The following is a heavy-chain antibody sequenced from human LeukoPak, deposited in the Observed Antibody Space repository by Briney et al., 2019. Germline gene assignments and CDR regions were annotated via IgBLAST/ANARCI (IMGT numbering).Heavy chain of an antibody. CDR2: ISSSSSYI. CDR3: ARDTQQLPIFDY. Sequence: PGGSLRLSCAASGFTFSSYSMNRVRQAPGKGLEWVSSISSSSSYIYYADSVKGRFTISRDNAKNSLYLQMNSLRAEDTAVYYCARDTQQLPIFDYWGQGTLVTVSS. J-gene: IGHJ4*02. CDR1: GFTFSSYS. V-gene: IGHV3-21*01. D-gene: IGHD6-13*01.